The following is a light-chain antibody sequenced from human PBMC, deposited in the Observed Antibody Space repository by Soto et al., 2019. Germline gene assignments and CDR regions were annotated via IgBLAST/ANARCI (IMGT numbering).Light chain of an antibody. J-gene: IGKJ2*01. CDR1: QSITNY. CDR3: QQSYSTPYT. Sequence: DIQMTQSPSSLSASVGDRVTITCRASQSITNYLNWYQQKPGKAPKLLIYLTSRLQSGVPSRFSGGGSVTDFTLTISSLQPEDFAAYYCQQSYSTPYTFGQGTNLEI. CDR2: LTS. V-gene: IGKV1-39*01.